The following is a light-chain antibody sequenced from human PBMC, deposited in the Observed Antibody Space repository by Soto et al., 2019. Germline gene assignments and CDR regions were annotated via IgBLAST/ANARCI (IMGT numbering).Light chain of an antibody. J-gene: IGKJ1*01. Sequence: ERALTQRPGTLSLSRWATANLYCRASQSVSTSYLAWYQQKPGQAPRLLIYGASSRATGIPARFSGSGSGTDFTLTISSLEPEDFAVYYCQQRTKWRTFGQGTKVDIK. V-gene: IGKV3D-20*02. CDR2: GAS. CDR1: QSVSTSY. CDR3: QQRTKWRT.